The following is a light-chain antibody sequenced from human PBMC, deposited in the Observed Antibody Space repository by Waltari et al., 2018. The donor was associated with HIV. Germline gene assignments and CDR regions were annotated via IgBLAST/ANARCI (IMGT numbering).Light chain of an antibody. CDR2: DVR. CDR1: SSHVGVHNY. Sequence: QSALTQPASVSGSPGQSNTISCPGTSSHVGVHNYVSWYQQHSGKGPNLIIYDVRNRPSGVSNRFSGSKSGNTASLTISGLQAEDEADYYCYSYTSTSSFVMFGGGTKLTVV. CDR3: YSYTSTSSFVM. V-gene: IGLV2-14*01. J-gene: IGLJ3*02.